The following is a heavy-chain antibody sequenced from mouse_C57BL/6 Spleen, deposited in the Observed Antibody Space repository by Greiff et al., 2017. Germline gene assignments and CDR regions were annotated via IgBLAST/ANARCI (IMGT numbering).Heavy chain of an antibody. J-gene: IGHJ3*01. Sequence: EVQLQQSGPELVKPGASVKIPCKASGYTFTDYNMDWVKQSHGKSLEWIGDINPNNGGTIYNQKFKGKATLPVDKSSSTAYMELRSLTSEDTAVXYSAREDGTWFAYWGQGTLVTVSA. D-gene: IGHD2-1*01. CDR2: INPNNGGT. V-gene: IGHV1-18*01. CDR1: GYTFTDYN. CDR3: AREDGTWFAY.